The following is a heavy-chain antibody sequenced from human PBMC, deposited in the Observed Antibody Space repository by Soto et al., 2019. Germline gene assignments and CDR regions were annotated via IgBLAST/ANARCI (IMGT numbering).Heavy chain of an antibody. D-gene: IGHD4-17*01. CDR2: ISPGTGYT. J-gene: IGHJ4*02. V-gene: IGHV1-18*01. Sequence: ASVKVSCKASGYTFTNDGISWVRQAPGQGLEWMGWISPGTGYTNYAQNLHGRVTLTTDPFTNTAYMELRNLRSDVTALYFCARDPAVSTDPLDFWGQGTLVTVSS. CDR3: ARDPAVSTDPLDF. CDR1: GYTFTNDG.